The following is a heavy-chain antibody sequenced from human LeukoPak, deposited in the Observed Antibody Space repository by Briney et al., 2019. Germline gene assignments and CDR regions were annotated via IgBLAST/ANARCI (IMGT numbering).Heavy chain of an antibody. J-gene: IGHJ4*03. CDR3: ARGGGVWYSYFDY. CDR2: IYAGDSDT. CDR1: GYSFTSYW. Sequence: AESPHISCKGSGYSFTSYWIGWVRQMPGKGLEWMGIIYAGDSDTRYSPSFQGQVTISADKSVSTAYLQWSSLKASDTAMYYCARGGGVWYSYFDYWGQGTLVSVSS. V-gene: IGHV5-51*01. D-gene: IGHD2-8*01.